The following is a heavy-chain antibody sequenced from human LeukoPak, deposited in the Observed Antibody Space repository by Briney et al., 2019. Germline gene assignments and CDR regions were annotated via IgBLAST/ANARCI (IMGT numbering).Heavy chain of an antibody. CDR3: ARVSSSSYGTRFDY. D-gene: IGHD5-18*01. CDR1: GYTFTGYY. CDR2: INPNSGGT. Sequence: GASVKVSCKASGYTFTGYYMHWVRQAPGQGLEWMGWINPNSGGTNYAQKFQGRVTMTRDTSISTAYMELSRLRSDDTAVYYCARVSSSSYGTRFDYWGQGTLVTVSS. V-gene: IGHV1-2*02. J-gene: IGHJ4*02.